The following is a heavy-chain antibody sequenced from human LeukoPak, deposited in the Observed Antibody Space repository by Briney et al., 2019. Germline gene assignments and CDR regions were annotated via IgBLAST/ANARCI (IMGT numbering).Heavy chain of an antibody. D-gene: IGHD1-26*01. J-gene: IGHJ4*02. V-gene: IGHV4-59*11. CDR3: ARAVSSWEPFDY. Sequence: SETLFLTCTASGGSISSHYWSWIRQPPGKGLGWIGYIYYSGSTNYNPSLKSRVTISVDTSKNQFSLKLSPVTAADTAVYYCARAVSSWEPFDYWGQGTLVTVSS. CDR2: IYYSGST. CDR1: GGSISSHY.